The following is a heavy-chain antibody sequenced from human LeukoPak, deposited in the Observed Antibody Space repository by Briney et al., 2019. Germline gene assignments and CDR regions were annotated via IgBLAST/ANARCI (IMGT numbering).Heavy chain of an antibody. V-gene: IGHV4-39*01. Sequence: SETLSLTCTVSGGSVSTISHFWDWVRQPPGKGLEWIVSLSDTGTTYYNPSLESRVTMSVDTSKNQFSLKLSFVTAADTAVYYCARRDHTGRSHAWIDPWGQGTLVTVSS. CDR2: LSDTGTT. J-gene: IGHJ5*02. CDR1: GGSVSTISHF. D-gene: IGHD1-14*01. CDR3: ARRDHTGRSHAWIDP.